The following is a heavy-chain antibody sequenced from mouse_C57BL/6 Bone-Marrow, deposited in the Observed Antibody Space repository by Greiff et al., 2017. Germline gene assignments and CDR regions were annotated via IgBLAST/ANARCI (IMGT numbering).Heavy chain of an antibody. CDR3: ARVYYSNYWYFDV. J-gene: IGHJ1*03. CDR2: INYDGSST. V-gene: IGHV5-16*01. CDR1: GFTFTDYY. D-gene: IGHD2-5*01. Sequence: EVQVVESEGGLVQPGSSMKLSCTASGFTFTDYYMAWVRQVPEKGLEWVANINYDGSSTYYLDSLKSRFIISRDNAKNILYLQMSSLKSEDTATYYCARVYYSNYWYFDVWGTGTTVTVSS.